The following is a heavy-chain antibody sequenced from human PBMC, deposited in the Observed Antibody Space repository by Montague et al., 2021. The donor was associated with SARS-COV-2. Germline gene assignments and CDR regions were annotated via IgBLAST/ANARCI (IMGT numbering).Heavy chain of an antibody. CDR2: INGSGALA. CDR3: AKERCQQLSFDS. CDR1: GFTFTHYS. J-gene: IGHJ4*02. Sequence: SLRLSCAASGFTFTHYSMTWLRQAPGKGLEWVSFINGSGALAHYAASVKGRFTISRDNSENTVYLQMTSLRAEDTAMYYCAKERCQQLSFDSWGQGTLVTVSS. V-gene: IGHV3-23*01. D-gene: IGHD5-18*01.